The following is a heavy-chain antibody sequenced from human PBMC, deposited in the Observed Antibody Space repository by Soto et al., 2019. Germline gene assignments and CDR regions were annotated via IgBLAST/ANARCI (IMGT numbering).Heavy chain of an antibody. CDR3: ARAGIWWDIFRPFDQ. Sequence: QVQLVESGGGVVQPGRSLRLSCAASGFFFSSYGLFWVRQAPGKGLESVTFISHDGSNKKYADSVKGRFTISRDNSKNTLYLQMNNLRSEDSAMYYCARAGIWWDIFRPFDQWGQGTLVTVSS. V-gene: IGHV3-30-3*01. CDR2: ISHDGSNK. J-gene: IGHJ4*02. CDR1: GFFFSSYG. D-gene: IGHD5-12*01.